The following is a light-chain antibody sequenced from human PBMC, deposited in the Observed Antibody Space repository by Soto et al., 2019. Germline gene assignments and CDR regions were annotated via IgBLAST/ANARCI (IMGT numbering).Light chain of an antibody. V-gene: IGKV3-15*01. CDR1: QSVSSSY. J-gene: IGKJ5*01. CDR2: GAS. CDR3: QQYNNWPLT. Sequence: EIALTQSPGTLSLSPGERATLSCRSSQSVSSSYLAWYQQKPGQAPRLLIYGASSRATGIPVRFSGSGSGTEFTLTISSLQSEDFAVYYCQQYNNWPLTFGQGTRLEIK.